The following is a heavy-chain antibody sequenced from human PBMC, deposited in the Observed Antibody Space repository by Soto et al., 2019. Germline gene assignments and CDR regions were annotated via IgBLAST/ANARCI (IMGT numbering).Heavy chain of an antibody. V-gene: IGHV3-23*01. CDR3: TTVDAVVLN. CDR1: GFTFSSFA. Sequence: GGSLRLSCAASGFTFSSFAMSWVRQAPGKGLEWVSAIGGIGAITYYADSVKGRFTISRDNSKNTLYLQMNSLRAEDTAVYYCTTVDAVVLNWGQGLLVTVSS. CDR2: IGGIGAIT. J-gene: IGHJ4*02. D-gene: IGHD6-19*01.